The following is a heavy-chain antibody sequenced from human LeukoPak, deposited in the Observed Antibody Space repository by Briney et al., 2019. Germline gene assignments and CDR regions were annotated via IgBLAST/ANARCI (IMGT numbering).Heavy chain of an antibody. Sequence: ASVKVSCKASGYIFAGYYMHWVRQAPGQGLEWMGWINPNSGDTNYAQKFQGRVTMTRDTSISTAYMELSRLRSDDTAVYYCAGGSPGAATDYWGQGTLVTVSS. CDR2: INPNSGDT. D-gene: IGHD2-15*01. J-gene: IGHJ4*02. CDR3: AGGSPGAATDY. V-gene: IGHV1-2*02. CDR1: GYIFAGYY.